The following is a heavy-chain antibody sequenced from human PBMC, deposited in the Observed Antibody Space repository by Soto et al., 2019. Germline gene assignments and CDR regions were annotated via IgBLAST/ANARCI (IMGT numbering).Heavy chain of an antibody. V-gene: IGHV1-69*12. D-gene: IGHD3-22*01. CDR1: GGTFSSYA. CDR2: IIAIFGTA. Sequence: QVQLVQSGAEVKKPGSSVKVSCKASGGTFSSYAISWVRQAPGQGLEWMGGIIAIFGTANYAQKFQGRVTITADESTSTAYMELSSLRAEDTAVYYCAGLPTYYDSSGYTSYWGQGTLVTVSS. J-gene: IGHJ4*02. CDR3: AGLPTYYDSSGYTSY.